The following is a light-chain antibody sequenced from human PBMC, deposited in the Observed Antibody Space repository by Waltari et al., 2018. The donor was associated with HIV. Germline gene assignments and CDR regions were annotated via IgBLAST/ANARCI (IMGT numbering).Light chain of an antibody. J-gene: IGLJ2*01. CDR3: ASHAGSKDV. V-gene: IGLV2-8*01. CDR1: SSDVGAYNY. CDR2: DDT. Sequence: QSALTQPPSASGSPGQSVTISCTGTSSDVGAYNYVSWFQQHPGKAPKLMIYDDTNRPSGVPVRFSGSKSGNTASLTVSGLQAEDEADYYCASHAGSKDVFGGGTRLTVL.